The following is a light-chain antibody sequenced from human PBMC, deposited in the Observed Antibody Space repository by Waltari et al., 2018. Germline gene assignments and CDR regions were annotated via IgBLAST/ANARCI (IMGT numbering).Light chain of an antibody. CDR1: QSVSSH. CDR2: DAS. V-gene: IGKV3-11*01. J-gene: IGKJ3*01. Sequence: EIVLTQSPATLSLSPGERATLSCRASQSVSSHLAWYQQKPCQAPRLLIYDASNSATGIPARFSGSGSGTDFTLTISSLEPEDFAVYYCQQRSRWPPRFTFGPGTKVDFK. CDR3: QQRSRWPPRFT.